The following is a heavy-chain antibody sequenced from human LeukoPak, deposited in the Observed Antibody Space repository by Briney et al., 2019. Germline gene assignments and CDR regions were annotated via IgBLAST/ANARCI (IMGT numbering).Heavy chain of an antibody. CDR3: ARYSSSWGLFDY. CDR1: GITFSSYA. D-gene: IGHD6-13*01. CDR2: ISYDGSNK. V-gene: IGHV3-30*04. J-gene: IGHJ4*02. Sequence: PGRSLRLSCAASGITFSSYAMHWVRQAPGKGLEWVAVISYDGSNKYYADSVKGRFTISRDNSKNTLYLQMNSLRAEDTAVYYCARYSSSWGLFDYWGQGTLVTVSS.